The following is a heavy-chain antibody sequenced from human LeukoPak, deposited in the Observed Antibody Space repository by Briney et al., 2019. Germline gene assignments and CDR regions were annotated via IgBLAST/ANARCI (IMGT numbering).Heavy chain of an antibody. V-gene: IGHV3-30*02. CDR1: GFTSGTYG. CDR2: IQYSGDNK. D-gene: IGHD7-27*01. J-gene: IGHJ4*02. CDR3: AKDANWAFHY. Sequence: PGGSLRLSCAVSGFTSGTYGMQWARQAPGKGLECVAFIQYSGDNKHYADSVKGRFTISRDTSKSTVYLQMNSLRAGDTAVYYCAKDANWAFHYWGQGTLVIVSS.